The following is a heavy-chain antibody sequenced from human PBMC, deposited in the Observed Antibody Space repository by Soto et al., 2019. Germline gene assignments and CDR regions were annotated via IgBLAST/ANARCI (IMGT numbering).Heavy chain of an antibody. CDR3: ERDEIFGYATGWHPSAY. J-gene: IGHJ4*02. V-gene: IGHV1-2*02. CDR1: GYSFTDYY. CDR2: INPNIGGT. D-gene: IGHD6-19*01. Sequence: ASVNVSCKASGYSFTDYYLHWVRQAPGQGLEWMGGINPNIGGTGYAQKFQGRVTMTRDRSISTDYMEVTSLRSDDTAVYYCERDEIFGYATGWHPSAYWGLGTLVPGS.